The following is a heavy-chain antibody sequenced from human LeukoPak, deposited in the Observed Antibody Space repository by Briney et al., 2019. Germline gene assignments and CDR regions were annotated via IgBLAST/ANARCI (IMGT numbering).Heavy chain of an antibody. CDR1: GFSFNSYA. CDR3: ARSRDSGSYHTLDY. Sequence: PGTSLRLSCVASGFSFNSYAIHWVRQAPGKGLEWVAVISYVGGNRYYADSLKGRFTISRDNSKNPLYLQINSLRVEDTAVYYCARSRDSGSYHTLDYWGQGTLVTVSS. D-gene: IGHD1-26*01. V-gene: IGHV3-30-3*01. CDR2: ISYVGGNR. J-gene: IGHJ4*02.